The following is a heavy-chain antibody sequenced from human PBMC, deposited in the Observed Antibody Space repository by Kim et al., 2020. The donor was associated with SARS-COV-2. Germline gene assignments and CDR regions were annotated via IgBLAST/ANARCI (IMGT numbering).Heavy chain of an antibody. J-gene: IGHJ4*02. Sequence: GGSLRLSCAASGFTFSSYAMSWVRQAPGKGLEWVSAISGSGGSTYYADSVKGRFTISRDNSKNTLYLQMNSLRAEDTAVYYCAKAALPLNYYDSSGPLYYFDYWGQGTLVTVSS. D-gene: IGHD3-22*01. CDR1: GFTFSSYA. CDR2: ISGSGGST. CDR3: AKAALPLNYYDSSGPLYYFDY. V-gene: IGHV3-23*01.